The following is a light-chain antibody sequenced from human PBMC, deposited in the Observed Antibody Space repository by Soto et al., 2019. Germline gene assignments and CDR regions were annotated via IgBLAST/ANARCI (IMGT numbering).Light chain of an antibody. CDR2: LEGSGSY. Sequence: QPVLTQSSSASASLGSSVKLTCTLSSGHSTYIIAWHQQQPGKAPRYLMKLEGSGSYNKGSGIPDRFSGSSSGADRSLTISNLQFEDEADYYCETWDTNVVVFGGGTKLTVL. J-gene: IGLJ2*01. CDR1: SGHSTYI. CDR3: ETWDTNVVV. V-gene: IGLV4-60*02.